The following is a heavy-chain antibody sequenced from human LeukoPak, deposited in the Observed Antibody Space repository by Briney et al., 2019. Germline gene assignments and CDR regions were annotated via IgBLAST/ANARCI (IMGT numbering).Heavy chain of an antibody. CDR2: INPNTGDT. V-gene: IGHV1-2*02. D-gene: IGHD2-21*01. CDR3: AVAPGDY. Sequence: ASVKVSCKASGYTFTGYDMHWVRQAPGQGLEWMGWINPNTGDTHYAQKFQGRVTLTRDTSITTVYIELSRLTSDDTTIFYCAVAPGDYWGQGTLVTVSS. J-gene: IGHJ4*02. CDR1: GYTFTGYD.